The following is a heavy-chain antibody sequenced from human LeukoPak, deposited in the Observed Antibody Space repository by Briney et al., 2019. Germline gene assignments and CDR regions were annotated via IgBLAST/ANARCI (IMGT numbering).Heavy chain of an antibody. CDR1: GFTFSDYY. J-gene: IGHJ3*01. CDR3: ARCYSDAFDV. Sequence: GGSLRLSCAASGFTFSDYYMTWIRQAPGKGLEWLSYISSTTGRIIYYADSVKGRFTISRDNTKNSLFLQMVSLRVEDTAVYYCARCYSDAFDVWGQGTVVTVSS. CDR2: ISSTTGRII. D-gene: IGHD2-15*01. V-gene: IGHV3-11*04.